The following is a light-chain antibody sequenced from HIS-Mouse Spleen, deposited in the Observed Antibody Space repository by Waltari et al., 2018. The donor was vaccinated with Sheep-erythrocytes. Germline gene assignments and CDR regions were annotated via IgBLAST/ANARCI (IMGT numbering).Light chain of an antibody. J-gene: IGLJ3*02. V-gene: IGLV2-8*01. Sequence: QSALTQPPSASGSPGQSVTISCTGTSSDVGGYNYVSWYQQHPGKAPKLMIYDVSKRPSGVHDRLSGSKSGNTGSLPVSGLQAEDEADYYCSSYAGSNNWVFGGGTKLTVL. CDR2: DVS. CDR3: SSYAGSNNWV. CDR1: SSDVGGYNY.